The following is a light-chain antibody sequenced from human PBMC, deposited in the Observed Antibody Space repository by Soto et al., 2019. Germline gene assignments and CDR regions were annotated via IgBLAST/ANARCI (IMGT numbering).Light chain of an antibody. V-gene: IGKV3-20*01. CDR3: QQYGDSPGA. J-gene: IGKJ3*01. Sequence: IVLTQSPGTLSLSPGERATLSCRASQSVGRSTLAWYQQRPGQAPRLLIDDASSRATGIPDRFSGSGSGTDFTLTINGLEPEDFAVYDCQQYGDSPGAFGPGTKVDI. CDR2: DAS. CDR1: QSVGRST.